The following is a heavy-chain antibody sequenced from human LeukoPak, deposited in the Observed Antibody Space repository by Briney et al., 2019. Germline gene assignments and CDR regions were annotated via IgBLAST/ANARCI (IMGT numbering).Heavy chain of an antibody. CDR3: ARDVNGMDV. J-gene: IGHJ6*02. D-gene: IGHD2-8*01. V-gene: IGHV1-3*01. CDR1: GYTFTSYD. CDR2: INAGSGDA. Sequence: ASVKVSCKASGYTFTSYDINWVRQATGQGLEWMGWINAGSGDAKNSGKFQGRVTITRDTSARIVYMELSRLRSEDTAVYYCARDVNGMDVWGQGTTVIVSS.